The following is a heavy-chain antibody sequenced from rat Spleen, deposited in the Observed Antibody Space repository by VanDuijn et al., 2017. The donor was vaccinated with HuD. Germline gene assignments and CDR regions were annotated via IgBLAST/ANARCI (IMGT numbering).Heavy chain of an antibody. V-gene: IGHV2-43*01. CDR1: GFSLTNFH. J-gene: IGHJ2*01. CDR2: IWTGGST. CDR3: VREANSPGITFDY. D-gene: IGHD1-4*01. Sequence: QVQLKESGPGLVQPSQTLSLTCTVSGFSLTNFHVSWVRQPPGKGLEWMGLIWTGGSTSYNSLLKSRLSISRDTSKSQVFLEMNSLQTEDTATYYCVREANSPGITFDYWGQGVMVTVSS.